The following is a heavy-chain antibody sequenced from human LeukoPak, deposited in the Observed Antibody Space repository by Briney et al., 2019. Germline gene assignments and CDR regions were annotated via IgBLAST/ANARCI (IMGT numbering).Heavy chain of an antibody. J-gene: IGHJ2*01. D-gene: IGHD4-17*01. CDR2: INHSGST. Sequence: LKPSETLSLTCAAYGGSFSGYYWSWIRQPPGKGLEWIGEINHSGSTNYNPSLKSRVTISVDTSKNQFSLKLSSVTAADTAVYYCARGRGGLMTTVTTRLGWYFDLWGRGTLVTVSS. CDR3: ARGRGGLMTTVTTRLGWYFDL. CDR1: GGSFSGYY. V-gene: IGHV4-34*01.